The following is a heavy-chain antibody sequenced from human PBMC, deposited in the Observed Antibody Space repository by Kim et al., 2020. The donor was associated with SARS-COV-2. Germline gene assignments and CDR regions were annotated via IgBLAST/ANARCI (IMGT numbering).Heavy chain of an antibody. V-gene: IGHV3-11*01. CDR1: GFTFSDYY. CDR2: ISSSGSTI. D-gene: IGHD3-3*01. Sequence: GGSLRLSCAASGFTFSDYYMRWIRQAPGKGLEWVSYISSSGSTIYYADSVKGRFTISRDNAKNSLYLQMNSLRAEDTAVYYCASGRLNTYYDFWSGYHFDYWGQGTLVTVSS. CDR3: ASGRLNTYYDFWSGYHFDY. J-gene: IGHJ4*02.